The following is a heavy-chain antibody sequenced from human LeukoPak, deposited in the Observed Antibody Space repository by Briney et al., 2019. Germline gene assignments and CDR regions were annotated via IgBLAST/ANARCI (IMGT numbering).Heavy chain of an antibody. D-gene: IGHD3-10*01. CDR1: GFTFSTYA. J-gene: IGHJ6*03. V-gene: IGHV3-64*01. CDR3: ARSRGLGLHYYYYMDV. CDR2: ITSNGGST. Sequence: PGGSLRLSCAASGFTFSTYAMHWVRQAPGKGLEYVSAITSNGGSTYYANSVKGRFTISRDNSKNTLYPQMGSLRVEDMAVYYCARSRGLGLHYYYYMDVWGKGTTVTVSS.